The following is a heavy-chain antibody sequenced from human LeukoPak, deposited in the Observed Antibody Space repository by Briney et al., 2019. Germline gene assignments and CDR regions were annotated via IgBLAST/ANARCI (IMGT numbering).Heavy chain of an antibody. Sequence: GGSLRLSCTTSGFTFKNYAMTWVRQAPGKGLEWVSAIYPHGDPHYADSVKGRFTISRDNSKNSLYMQMETLRAEDTALYYCARAKLEPAGTGAFDIWGPGTVVTVSS. CDR2: IYPHGDP. D-gene: IGHD6-19*01. J-gene: IGHJ3*02. CDR1: GFTFKNYA. CDR3: ARAKLEPAGTGAFDI. V-gene: IGHV3-23*01.